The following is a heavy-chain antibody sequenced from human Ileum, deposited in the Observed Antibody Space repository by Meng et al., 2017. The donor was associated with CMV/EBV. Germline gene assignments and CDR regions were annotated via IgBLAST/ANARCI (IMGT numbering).Heavy chain of an antibody. CDR1: GYTFTSYN. CDR2: INPSGRRT. Sequence: ASVKVSCKASGYTFTSYNMHWVRQAPGQGLEWMGMINPSGRRTSYAQKFQGRVTMTSDTSTSTVYMELSSLRSDDTAVYFCASSPLISSSGSYYATPGGVYYYYYYGMDVWGQGTTVTVSS. D-gene: IGHD3-10*01. V-gene: IGHV1-46*01. J-gene: IGHJ6*02. CDR3: ASSPLISSSGSYYATPGGVYYYYYYGMDV.